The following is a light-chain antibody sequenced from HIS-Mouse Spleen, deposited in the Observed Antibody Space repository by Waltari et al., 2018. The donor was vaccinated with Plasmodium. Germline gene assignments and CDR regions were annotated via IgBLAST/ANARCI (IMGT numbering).Light chain of an antibody. J-gene: IGLJ3*02. Sequence: QSALTQPASVSGSPGQSITIPCTGTSSDVGSYNLFSWYQQHPGKAPKLMIYEGSKRPSGFSNRFSGSKAGNTASLTISGLQAEDEADYYCCSYAGSSTFVFGGGTKLTVL. CDR3: CSYAGSSTFV. CDR1: SSDVGSYNL. V-gene: IGLV2-23*03. CDR2: EGS.